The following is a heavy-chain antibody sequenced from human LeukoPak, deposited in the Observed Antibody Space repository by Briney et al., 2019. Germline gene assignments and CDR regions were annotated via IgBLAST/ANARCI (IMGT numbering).Heavy chain of an antibody. Sequence: GGSLRLSCAASGFTFNAYSMNWVRQAPGKGLEWVSSISSGTSYIYYADSVKGRFTISRDNAKNSLYLQMNSLRAEDTAVYYCAKHPTYDAFDIWGQGTMVTVSS. CDR3: AKHPTYDAFDI. CDR2: ISSGTSYI. V-gene: IGHV3-21*04. CDR1: GFTFNAYS. J-gene: IGHJ3*02.